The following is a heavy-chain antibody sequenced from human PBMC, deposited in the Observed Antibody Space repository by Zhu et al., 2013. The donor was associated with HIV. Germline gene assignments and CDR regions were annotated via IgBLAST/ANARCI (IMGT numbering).Heavy chain of an antibody. J-gene: IGHJ4*02. CDR3: ARWYQPGIAAAGTSYFDY. Sequence: QVQLVQSGAEVKKPGASVKVSCKASGYTFTGYYMHWVRQAPGQGLEWMGIINPSGGSTSYAQKFQGRVTMTRDTSTSTVYMELSSLRSEDTAVYYCARWYQPGIAAAGTSYFDYWGQGTLVTVSS. V-gene: IGHV1-46*01. D-gene: IGHD6-13*01. CDR1: GYTFTGYY. CDR2: INPSGGST.